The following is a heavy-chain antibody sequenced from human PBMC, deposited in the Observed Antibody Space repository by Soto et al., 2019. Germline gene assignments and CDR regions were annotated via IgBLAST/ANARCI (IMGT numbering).Heavy chain of an antibody. CDR3: AVSSAYCGGDCYSGLDY. V-gene: IGHV4-59*01. J-gene: IGHJ4*02. CDR2: IYYSGST. CDR1: GGSISSYY. D-gene: IGHD2-21*02. Sequence: SETLSLTCTVSGGSISSYYWSWIRQPPGKGLEWIGYIYYSGSTNYNPSLKSRVTISVDTSKNQFSLKLSSVTAADTAVYYCAVSSAYCGGDCYSGLDYWGQGTLVTVSS.